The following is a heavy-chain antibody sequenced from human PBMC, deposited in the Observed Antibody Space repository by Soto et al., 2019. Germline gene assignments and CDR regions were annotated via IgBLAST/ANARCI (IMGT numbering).Heavy chain of an antibody. CDR3: ARVGYSGFQRNTEPSYYYYFMDV. V-gene: IGHV1-3*01. D-gene: IGHD5-12*01. J-gene: IGHJ6*03. CDR2: INAGNGNT. CDR1: GYTFTSYA. Sequence: GASVKVSCKASGYTFTSYAMHWVRQAPGQRLEWMGWINAGNGNTKYSQKFQGRVTITRDTSASTAYMELSSLRSGDTAMYYCARVGYSGFQRNTEPSYYYYFMDVWGKGTTVTVSS.